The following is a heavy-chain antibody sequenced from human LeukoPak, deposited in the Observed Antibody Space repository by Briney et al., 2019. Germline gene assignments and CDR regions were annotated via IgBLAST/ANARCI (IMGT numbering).Heavy chain of an antibody. Sequence: SETLSLTCTVSGGSISRFYWGWIRQPPGKGLEWIGYIYYSGSTNYNPSLKSRAAISVDTSKNQFSLSLNSVTAADTAVYYCTRENYFDSWGQGTLVTVSS. CDR3: TRENYFDS. V-gene: IGHV4-59*01. CDR1: GGSISRFY. J-gene: IGHJ4*02. CDR2: IYYSGST.